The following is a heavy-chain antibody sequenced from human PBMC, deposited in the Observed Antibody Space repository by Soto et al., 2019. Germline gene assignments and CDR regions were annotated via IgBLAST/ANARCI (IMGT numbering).Heavy chain of an antibody. CDR1: GFSLSTSGMC. J-gene: IGHJ4*02. D-gene: IGHD3-22*01. V-gene: IGHV2-70*01. CDR3: ARIRSDGYDSSCYFDY. Sequence: SGPTLVNPTQTLTLTCTFSGFSLSTSGMCVSWIRQPPGKALEWLALIDWDDDKYYSTSLKTRLTISKDTSKNQVVLTMTNMDPVDTATYYCARIRSDGYDSSCYFDYWGQGTLVTVSS. CDR2: IDWDDDK.